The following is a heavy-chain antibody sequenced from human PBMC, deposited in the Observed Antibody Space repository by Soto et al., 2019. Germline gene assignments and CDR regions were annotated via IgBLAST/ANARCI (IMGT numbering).Heavy chain of an antibody. CDR2: IGRRGDST. CDR1: GFTFSDYA. CDR3: ARTDKFNPQSSGWANRFDY. D-gene: IGHD6-19*01. V-gene: IGHV3-23*01. Sequence: EVQLLESGGGLVQPGGSLRLSCVASGFTFSDYAMTWVRQAPGKGLEWVSTIGRRGDSTSYRDSVKGRFTISRDNSKNTVYLQMNSLRAEDTAGYYCARTDKFNPQSSGWANRFDYWGQGTLVTVSS. J-gene: IGHJ4*02.